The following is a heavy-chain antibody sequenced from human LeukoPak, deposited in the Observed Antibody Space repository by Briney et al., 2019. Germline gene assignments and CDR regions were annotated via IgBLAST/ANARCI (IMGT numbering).Heavy chain of an antibody. CDR3: VVTQKWLAFDY. CDR2: WRYDGSP. D-gene: IGHD6-19*01. CDR1: GGSISGRY. J-gene: IGHJ4*02. V-gene: IGHV4-59*08. Sequence: PSETLSLTCAVSGGSISGRYWSWIRQPPGKGLEWIANWRYDGSPNYTPSLESRATISLDTSKNQFSLRLTSVTAADTAVYYCVVTQKWLAFDYWGQGTWSPSPQ.